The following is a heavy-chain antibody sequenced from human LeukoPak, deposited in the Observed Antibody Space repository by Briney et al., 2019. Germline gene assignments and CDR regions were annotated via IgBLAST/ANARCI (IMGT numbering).Heavy chain of an antibody. CDR1: GFTFDDYG. CDR3: ARHDSSGYYWGTDY. J-gene: IGHJ4*02. CDR2: INWNGGST. Sequence: GGSLSLSCAASGFTFDDYGMSWVRQAPGKGLEWVSGINWNGGSTGYADSVKGRFTISRDNAKNSLYLQMNSLRAEDTALYHCARHDSSGYYWGTDYWGQGTLVTVSS. V-gene: IGHV3-20*01. D-gene: IGHD3-22*01.